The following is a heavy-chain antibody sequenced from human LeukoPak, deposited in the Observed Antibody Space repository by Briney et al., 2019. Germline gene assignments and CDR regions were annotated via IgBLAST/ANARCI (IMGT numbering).Heavy chain of an antibody. D-gene: IGHD5-24*01. CDR2: IYYSGST. CDR1: GGSISSYY. V-gene: IGHV4-59*08. Sequence: PSETLSLTCTVSGGSISSYYWSWVRQPPGKGLEWIGYIYYSGSTNYNPSLKSRVTISVDTSKNQFSLKLSSVTAADTAVYYCARHRDGYNFDAFDIWGQGTMVTVSS. CDR3: ARHRDGYNFDAFDI. J-gene: IGHJ3*02.